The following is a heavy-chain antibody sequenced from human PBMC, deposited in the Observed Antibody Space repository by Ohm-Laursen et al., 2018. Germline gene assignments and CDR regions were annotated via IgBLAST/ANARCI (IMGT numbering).Heavy chain of an antibody. V-gene: IGHV3-23*01. CDR2: ISGSGGST. CDR1: GFTFSSYA. CDR3: AKDDSSGYSPYYFDY. Sequence: SLRLSCSASGFTFSSYAMSWVRQAPGKGLEWVSAISGSGGSTYYADSVKGRFTISRDNSKNTLYLQMNSLRAEDTAVYYCAKDDSSGYSPYYFDYWGQGTLVTVSS. D-gene: IGHD3-22*01. J-gene: IGHJ4*02.